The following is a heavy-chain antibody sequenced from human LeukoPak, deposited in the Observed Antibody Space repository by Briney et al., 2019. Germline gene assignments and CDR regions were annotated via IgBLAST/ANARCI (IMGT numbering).Heavy chain of an antibody. Sequence: GGSLRLSCAASGFTFSSNGMHWVRQAPGKGLEWVTFIRYDGTRKYYVDSVKGRFTISRDNSKNTLYLEMNSLRPEDTAVYYCANGSPPDASPDQWGRGTLVTVSS. CDR3: ANGSPPDASPDQ. CDR1: GFTFSSNG. CDR2: IRYDGTRK. J-gene: IGHJ4*02. D-gene: IGHD1-26*01. V-gene: IGHV3-30*02.